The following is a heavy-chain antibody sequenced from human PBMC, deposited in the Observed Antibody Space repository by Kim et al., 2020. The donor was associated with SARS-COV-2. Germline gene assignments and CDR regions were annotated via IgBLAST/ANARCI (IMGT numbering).Heavy chain of an antibody. V-gene: IGHV3-21*01. J-gene: IGHJ4*02. CDR3: ARGDSSGWLIFDY. D-gene: IGHD6-19*01. Sequence: YADSVKGRFTISRDNAKNSLYLQMNSLRAEDTAVYYCARGDSSGWLIFDYWGQGTLVTVSS.